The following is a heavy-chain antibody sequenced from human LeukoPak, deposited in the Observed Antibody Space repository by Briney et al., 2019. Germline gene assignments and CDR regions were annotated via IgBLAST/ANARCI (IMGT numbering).Heavy chain of an antibody. Sequence: SETLSLTCAVYGGSFSGYYWSWIRQPPGKGLEWIGEINHSGSTNYNPSLKSRVTISVDTSKNQFSLKLSSVTAADTAVYYCARDGIAVAGPEVDDAFDIWGQGTMVTVSS. V-gene: IGHV4-34*01. J-gene: IGHJ3*02. CDR2: INHSGST. CDR1: GGSFSGYY. CDR3: ARDGIAVAGPEVDDAFDI. D-gene: IGHD6-19*01.